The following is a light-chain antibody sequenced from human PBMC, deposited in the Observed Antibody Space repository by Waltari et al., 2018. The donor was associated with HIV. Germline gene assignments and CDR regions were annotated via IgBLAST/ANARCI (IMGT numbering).Light chain of an antibody. CDR3: QLYSNWPPYT. CDR2: YTS. CDR1: HSVSSS. V-gene: IGKV3-15*01. Sequence: EIVLTQSPDTLSVSPGERATLSCRASHSVSSSLAWYQQRPGQAPRLLIYYTSTRATYIPAKFSGSGSGTEFTLTISSLQSEDFAVYYCQLYSNWPPYTFGQGTRLDNK. J-gene: IGKJ2*01.